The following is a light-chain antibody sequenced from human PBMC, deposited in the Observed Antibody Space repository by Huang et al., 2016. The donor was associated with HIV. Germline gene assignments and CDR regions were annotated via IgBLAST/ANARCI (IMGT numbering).Light chain of an antibody. CDR1: QDIGNY. CDR2: GTS. J-gene: IGKJ3*01. V-gene: IGKV1-9*01. CDR3: QQFNSFL. Sequence: IQLTQSPSSLSASVGDRVTITCRASQDIGNYLAWYQQKPGKATNLLIYGTSTLQSGVPSRFSGRGSGTVFILTISNLQPEDFATYYCQQFNSFLFGPGTKVDVK.